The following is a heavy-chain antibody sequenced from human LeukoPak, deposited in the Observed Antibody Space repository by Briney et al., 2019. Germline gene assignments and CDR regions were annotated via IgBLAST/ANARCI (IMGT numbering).Heavy chain of an antibody. V-gene: IGHV1-46*01. CDR3: ARELKSLDD. CDR1: GGTFSSYA. Sequence: ASVKVSCKASGGTFSSYAISWVRQAPGQGLEWMGIINPSGGSTSYAQKFQGRVTMTRDTSTSTVYMELSSLRSEDTAVYYCARELKSLDDWGQGTLVTVSS. J-gene: IGHJ4*02. CDR2: INPSGGST.